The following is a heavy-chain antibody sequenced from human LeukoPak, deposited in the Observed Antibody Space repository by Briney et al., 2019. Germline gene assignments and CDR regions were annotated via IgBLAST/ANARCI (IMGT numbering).Heavy chain of an antibody. CDR3: ARPLWGADSNWFDP. V-gene: IGHV4-4*09. J-gene: IGHJ5*02. D-gene: IGHD7-27*01. CDR2: IYTSGST. Sequence: SATLSLTCTVSGGSISSYYWSWIRQPPGRGLERIGYIYTSGSTNYNPSLKRRVTISVDTSKNQFSLKLGSMTAADTAVYYCARPLWGADSNWFDPWGQGTLVTVSS. CDR1: GGSISSYY.